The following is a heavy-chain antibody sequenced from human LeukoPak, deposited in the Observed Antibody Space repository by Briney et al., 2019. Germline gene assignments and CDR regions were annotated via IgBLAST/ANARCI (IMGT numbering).Heavy chain of an antibody. J-gene: IGHJ4*02. D-gene: IGHD3-10*01. V-gene: IGHV3-30*03. CDR3: ATGRTTVRGWDSEFDY. Sequence: PGGSLRLSCAASGFTFSSCGIHWVRQAPGKGLEWVAVISYDGSNKYYADSVKGRFTISRDNSKNTMYLQMNSLSAEDTAVYYCATGRTTVRGWDSEFDYWGQGTLVTVSS. CDR1: GFTFSSCG. CDR2: ISYDGSNK.